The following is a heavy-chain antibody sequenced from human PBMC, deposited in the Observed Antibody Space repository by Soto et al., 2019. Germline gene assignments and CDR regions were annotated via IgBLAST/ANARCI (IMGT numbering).Heavy chain of an antibody. D-gene: IGHD2-8*01. CDR1: GGSLSSGDSY. CDR2: IYNSGTT. CDR3: AAEDIVLMVYAFDY. J-gene: IGHJ4*02. V-gene: IGHV4-30-4*08. Sequence: QVQLQESGPGLVRPSQTLSLTCSVSGGSLSSGDSYWSWIRQPPGKGLEWIGYIYNSGTTPYNPSLKSRVTISADTSKNQFSLNLSSVTAADTAVYYCAAEDIVLMVYAFDYWGQGILVTVSS.